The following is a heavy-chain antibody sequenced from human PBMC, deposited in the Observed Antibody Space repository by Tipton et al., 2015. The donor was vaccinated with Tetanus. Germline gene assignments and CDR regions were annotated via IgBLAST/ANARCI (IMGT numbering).Heavy chain of an antibody. J-gene: IGHJ4*02. D-gene: IGHD2-8*02. Sequence: AASGFGFRRYWMSWVRQAPGKGLECVANINQDGSEKSYVDSVKGRFTVSRDNADSSLFLQLSSLRAEDSAVYYCARRDCTGTIGHPYYFDHWGQGTLVTVSS. CDR2: INQDGSEK. CDR1: GFGFRRYW. V-gene: IGHV3-7*01. CDR3: ARRDCTGTIGHPYYFDH.